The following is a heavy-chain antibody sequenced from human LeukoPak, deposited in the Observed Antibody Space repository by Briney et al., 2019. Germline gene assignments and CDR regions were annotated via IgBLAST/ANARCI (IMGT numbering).Heavy chain of an antibody. Sequence: SETLSLTCTVPGGSISSSSYFWGWIRQPPGRGLEWIGSIHYSGSAYYNPSLRSRVTISVDTSKNQLSLKLSSATAADTAVYYCARHRGPTDRRAFDIWGQGTLVPVSS. D-gene: IGHD1-26*01. CDR1: GGSISSSSYF. CDR2: IHYSGSA. V-gene: IGHV4-39*01. CDR3: ARHRGPTDRRAFDI. J-gene: IGHJ3*02.